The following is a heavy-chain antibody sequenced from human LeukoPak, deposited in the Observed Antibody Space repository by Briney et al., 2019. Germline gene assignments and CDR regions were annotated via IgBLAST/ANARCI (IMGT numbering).Heavy chain of an antibody. CDR1: GYTFTSYG. D-gene: IGHD1-26*01. Sequence: VASVKVSCKASGYTFTSYGISWVRQAPGQGLEWMGWISAYNGNTNYAQKLQGRVTMTADTSTSTAYMELRSLRSDDTAVYYCARDRDMYSGSYFVDYWGQGTLVTVSS. CDR3: ARDRDMYSGSYFVDY. J-gene: IGHJ4*02. V-gene: IGHV1-18*01. CDR2: ISAYNGNT.